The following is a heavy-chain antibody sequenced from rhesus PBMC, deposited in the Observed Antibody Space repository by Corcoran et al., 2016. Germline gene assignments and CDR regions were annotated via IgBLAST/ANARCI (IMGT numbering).Heavy chain of an antibody. D-gene: IGHD5-12*01. CDR2: INPSNCNT. J-gene: IGHJ3*01. V-gene: IGHV1S9*01. CDR1: GYTFNSYY. CDR3: TRRQLSAFDF. Sequence: QVQLVQSGAEVKKPGASVKLSCKASGYTFNSYYINWMRQAPGQVLEWIGWINPSNCNTGYAQKFQGRVTMTRDPSTSTAYMELSSLRSEDTAVYYCTRRQLSAFDFWGQGLRVTVSS.